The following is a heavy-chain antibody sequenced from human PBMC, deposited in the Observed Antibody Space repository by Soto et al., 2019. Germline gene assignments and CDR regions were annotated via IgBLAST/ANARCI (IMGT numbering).Heavy chain of an antibody. CDR3: VRDFGSSSEGGMDV. Sequence: GSLRLSCAASGFTVSSNYMSWVRQAPGKGLEWVSVIYSGGITFYADSVKGRFTISRDNSKNTLYHQMNNLRGEDTAVYYCVRDFGSSSEGGMDVWGQGTRVTVSS. D-gene: IGHD6-6*01. CDR2: IYSGGIT. CDR1: GFTVSSNY. V-gene: IGHV3-53*01. J-gene: IGHJ6*02.